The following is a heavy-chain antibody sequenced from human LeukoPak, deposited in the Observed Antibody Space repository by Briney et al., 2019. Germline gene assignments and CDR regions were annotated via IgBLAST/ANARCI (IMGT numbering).Heavy chain of an antibody. CDR2: ISAYNGNT. V-gene: IGHV1-18*01. CDR1: GYTFTSYG. Sequence: ASVKVSCKASGYTFTSYGISWVRQAPGQGLEWMGWISAYNGNTNYAQKLQGRVTMTTDTSTSTAYMELRSLRSDDTAVYYCARLGKTQTTRLDAFDIWGQGTMVTVSS. CDR3: ARLGKTQTTRLDAFDI. D-gene: IGHD1-1*01. J-gene: IGHJ3*02.